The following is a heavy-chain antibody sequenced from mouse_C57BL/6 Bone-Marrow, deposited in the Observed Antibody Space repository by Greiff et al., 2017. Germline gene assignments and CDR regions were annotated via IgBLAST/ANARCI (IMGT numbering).Heavy chain of an antibody. J-gene: IGHJ4*01. CDR3: ARITTVVVPMDY. CDR1: GFTFSSYG. D-gene: IGHD1-1*01. V-gene: IGHV5-6*01. Sequence: EVQVVESGGDLVKPGGSLKLSCAASGFTFSSYGMSWVRQTPDKRLEWVATISSGGSYTYYPDSVKGRFTISRDNAKNTLYLPMSSLKSEDTAMYYCARITTVVVPMDYWGQGTSVTVSS. CDR2: ISSGGSYT.